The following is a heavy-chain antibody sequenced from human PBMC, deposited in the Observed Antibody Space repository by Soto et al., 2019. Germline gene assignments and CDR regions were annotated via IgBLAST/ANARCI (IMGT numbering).Heavy chain of an antibody. D-gene: IGHD5-12*01. CDR2: INHRGST. Sequence: SETLSLTRAVYGESFIGYYWTWIRHPPAKGLEWIVEINHRGSTNYNPSLTSRVTISIDTSKNQFSLKLTSVTAPDTSVYYCARTDIVTTNWFDPWGQGTLVTVS. CDR1: GESFIGYY. J-gene: IGHJ5*02. V-gene: IGHV4-34*01. CDR3: ARTDIVTTNWFDP.